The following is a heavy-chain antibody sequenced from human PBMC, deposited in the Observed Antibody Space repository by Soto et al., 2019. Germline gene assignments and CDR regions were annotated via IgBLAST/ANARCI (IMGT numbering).Heavy chain of an antibody. Sequence: SETLSLTCTVSGGSISSYYWSWIRQPPGKGLEWIGYIYYSGSTNYNPSLKSRVTISVDTSKNQFSLKLSSVTAADTAVYYCARDQYYYGSGAKGYYYYGMDVWGQGTTVTVSS. CDR1: GGSISSYY. D-gene: IGHD3-10*01. J-gene: IGHJ6*02. CDR3: ARDQYYYGSGAKGYYYYGMDV. V-gene: IGHV4-59*01. CDR2: IYYSGST.